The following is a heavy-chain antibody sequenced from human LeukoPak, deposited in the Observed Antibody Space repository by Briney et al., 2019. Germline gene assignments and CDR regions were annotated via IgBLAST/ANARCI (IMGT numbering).Heavy chain of an antibody. CDR1: GGSISSYY. Sequence: SETLSLTCTVSGGSISSYYWSWIRQPAGKGLEWIGNIYISGNTNYNPSLKSRVTLSVDTSKNQFSLKPSAVTAADTAVYYCAREREGYFDLWGRGTLVTVSS. CDR2: IYISGNT. V-gene: IGHV4-4*07. J-gene: IGHJ2*01. CDR3: AREREGYFDL.